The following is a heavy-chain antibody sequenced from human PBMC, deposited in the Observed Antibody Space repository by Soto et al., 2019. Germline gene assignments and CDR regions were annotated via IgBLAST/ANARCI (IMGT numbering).Heavy chain of an antibody. CDR2: IYPGDSDT. CDR1: GYSFTSYW. Sequence: GESLKLSCKGSGYSFTSYWIAWVRQMPGKGLECMGIIYPGDSDTRYSPSFEGQVTISADKSINTAYLQWSSLKASDSAMYYCARPFDTSGWYDHWGQGTLVTVSS. J-gene: IGHJ5*02. CDR3: ARPFDTSGWYDH. D-gene: IGHD6-19*01. V-gene: IGHV5-51*01.